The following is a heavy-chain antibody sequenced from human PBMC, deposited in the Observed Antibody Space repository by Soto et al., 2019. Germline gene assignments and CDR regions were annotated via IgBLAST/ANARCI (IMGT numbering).Heavy chain of an antibody. CDR1: GYTFTSYG. D-gene: IGHD2-2*01. CDR2: ISAYNGNT. J-gene: IGHJ4*02. V-gene: IGHV1-18*01. Sequence: GTSVKVSCKASGYTFTSYGISWVRQAPGQGLEWMGWISAYNGNTNYAQKLQGRVTMTTDTSTSTAYMELRSLRSDDTAVYYCAREIWSTSGPQNFFDDWGQGTLVTVSS. CDR3: AREIWSTSGPQNFFDD.